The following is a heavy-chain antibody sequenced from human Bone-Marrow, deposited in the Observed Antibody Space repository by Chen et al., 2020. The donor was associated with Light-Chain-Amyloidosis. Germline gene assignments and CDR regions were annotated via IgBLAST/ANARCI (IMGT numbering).Heavy chain of an antibody. CDR1: GGSISSSSYY. J-gene: IGHJ5*02. CDR2: IYYSGST. V-gene: IGHV4-39*01. D-gene: IGHD2-2*01. Sequence: QLQLQESGPGLVKPSETLSLTCTVSGGSISSSSYYWGWIRQPPWKGLEWIGSIYYSGSTYYNPSLKSRVTISVDTSKNQFSLKLSSVTAADTAVYYCGCYYGDWFDPWGQGTLVTVSS. CDR3: GCYYGDWFDP.